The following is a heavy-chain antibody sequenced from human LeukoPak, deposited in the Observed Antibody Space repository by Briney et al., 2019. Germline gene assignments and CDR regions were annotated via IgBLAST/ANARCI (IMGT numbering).Heavy chain of an antibody. CDR1: GYTLTNFG. CDR2: ISACNGNT. CDR3: ARDRDYGDYNTQDLFVY. V-gene: IGHV1-18*01. D-gene: IGHD4-17*01. Sequence: ASVTVSCTASGYTLTNFGISWVRQAPGQGLEWMGWISACNGNTNYAQRLQGRVTMTTDTSTSTAYMELRSLGSDDTAVYYCARDRDYGDYNTQDLFVYWGQGTLVTVSS. J-gene: IGHJ4*02.